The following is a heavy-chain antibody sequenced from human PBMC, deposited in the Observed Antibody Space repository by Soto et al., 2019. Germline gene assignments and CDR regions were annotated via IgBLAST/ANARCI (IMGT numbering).Heavy chain of an antibody. V-gene: IGHV3-11*03. J-gene: IGHJ4*02. CDR2: SSNSGTFT. D-gene: IGHD3-10*02. CDR3: ARSGDNYNVLDY. CDR1: GFTLSDHY. Sequence: SGGSLRLSCAASGFTLSDHYRSWIRQAPGKGLEWVAFSSNSGTFTNYADSVKGRFTISRDNAKDALYLQINSLRGEDTAIYFCARSGDNYNVLDYWGPGTPVTVSS.